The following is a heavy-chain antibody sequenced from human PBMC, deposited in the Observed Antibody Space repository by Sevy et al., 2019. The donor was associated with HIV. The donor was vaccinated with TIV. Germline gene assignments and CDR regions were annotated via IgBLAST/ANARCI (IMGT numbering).Heavy chain of an antibody. CDR1: GYSFTAYY. J-gene: IGHJ4*02. CDR2: MSPNTGDT. V-gene: IGHV1-2*02. D-gene: IGHD4-17*01. Sequence: ASVKVSCKTSGYSFTAYYIHWVRQAPGQGLEWMGWMSPNTGDTNVAQKFQGRVTMARDKSITTAYLELSSLRSDDTAIYYCAGAVYGEAKDYWGQGTLVTVSS. CDR3: AGAVYGEAKDY.